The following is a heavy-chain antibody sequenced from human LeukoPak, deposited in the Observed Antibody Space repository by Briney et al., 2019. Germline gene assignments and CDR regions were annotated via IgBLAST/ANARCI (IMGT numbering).Heavy chain of an antibody. Sequence: LGHSYAASGINVNHHYMTSHRQARGYGLEPVSLIYGGDAAYYPESVRGPFIISRDNLKNTLFLQMNSLRVEDTAVYYCVTSTGQQFIPYEYSGQRTHGTVSS. J-gene: IGHJ4*02. D-gene: IGHD6-13*01. CDR3: VTSTGQQFIPYEY. CDR1: GINVNHHY. CDR2: IYGGDAA. V-gene: IGHV3-66*02.